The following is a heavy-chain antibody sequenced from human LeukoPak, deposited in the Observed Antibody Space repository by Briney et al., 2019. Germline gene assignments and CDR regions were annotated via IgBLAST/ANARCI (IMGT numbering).Heavy chain of an antibody. Sequence: ASVKVSCKASGYTFTSYDINWVRQATGQGLEWMGWINPNRGNTGYAQKLQGRVTMTRNTSISTAYMELSSLRSEDTAVYYCARGGGVNLNSVHAWGQGNLVTVSS. D-gene: IGHD2-8*02. CDR1: GYTFTSYD. V-gene: IGHV1-8*01. CDR3: ARGGGVNLNSVHA. CDR2: INPNRGNT. J-gene: IGHJ5*02.